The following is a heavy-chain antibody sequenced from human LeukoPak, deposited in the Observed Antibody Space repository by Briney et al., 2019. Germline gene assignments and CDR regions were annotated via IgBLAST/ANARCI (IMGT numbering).Heavy chain of an antibody. CDR3: ARDSVGATSYYYYYMDV. J-gene: IGHJ6*03. D-gene: IGHD1-26*01. Sequence: SETLSLTCTVSGYSISSGYYWGWIRQPPGKGLEWIGSIYHSGSTYYNPSLKSRVTISVDTSKNQFSLKLSSVTAADTAVYYCARDSVGATSYYYYYMDVWGKGTTVTVSS. CDR1: GYSISSGYY. V-gene: IGHV4-38-2*02. CDR2: IYHSGST.